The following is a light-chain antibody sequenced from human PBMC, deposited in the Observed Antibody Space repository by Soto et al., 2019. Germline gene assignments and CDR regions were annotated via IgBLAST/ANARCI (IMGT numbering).Light chain of an antibody. J-gene: IGKJ3*01. CDR1: QGISSW. Sequence: DIQITQSPSSVSASVGDRVTITCRASQGISSWLAWYQQKPGKAPKLLIYAASSLQSGVPSRFSGSGSWTDFNPTNSSQQPDDFANYYCQQANSFPLNFGPGTKVDIK. V-gene: IGKV1D-12*01. CDR3: QQANSFPLN. CDR2: AAS.